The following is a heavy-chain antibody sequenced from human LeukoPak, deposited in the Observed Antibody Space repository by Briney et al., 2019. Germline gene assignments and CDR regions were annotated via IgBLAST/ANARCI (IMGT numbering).Heavy chain of an antibody. CDR1: GGSISGYF. J-gene: IGHJ5*02. D-gene: IGHD4-17*01. CDR2: IYYTGAA. V-gene: IGHV4-59*01. Sequence: ASETLSLTCSVSGGSISGYFWGWIRQPPGEGLQFIGYIYYTGAASYNPSLSGRVTISVDTSKNQFSLELTSVTAADTAVYYCAKFATVTTPNWIDPWGQGILVVVSS. CDR3: AKFATVTTPNWIDP.